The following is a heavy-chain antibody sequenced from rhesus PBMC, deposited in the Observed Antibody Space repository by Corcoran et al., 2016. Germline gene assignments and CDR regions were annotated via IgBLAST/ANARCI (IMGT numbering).Heavy chain of an antibody. CDR1: GGSISSGYYY. CDR3: ARDFYWYFDL. Sequence: VQLQESGPGRGKPSETLSLTCAVSGGSISSGYYYWGGSRKPPGKGLEWIGYITYSGSTSYNPSLKSRVTISRDTSKNQFSLKLSSVTAADTAVYYCARDFYWYFDLWGPGTPITISS. CDR2: ITYSGST. J-gene: IGHJ2*01. V-gene: IGHV4-122*02.